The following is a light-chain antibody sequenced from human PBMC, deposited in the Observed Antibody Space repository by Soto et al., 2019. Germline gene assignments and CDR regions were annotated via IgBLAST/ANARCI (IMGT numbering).Light chain of an antibody. CDR3: EHYSSSPPIT. CDR1: PSVSSSY. J-gene: IGKJ5*01. Sequence: EIVLTQSPGTLSLSPGERATLSCRASPSVSSSYLAWYQQKPGQAPRLLIYGASTSATGIPDRFSGSVAGTDVTLTISRPEQEDFAVYYWEHYSSSPPITFGQGTRLEI. CDR2: GAS. V-gene: IGKV3-20*01.